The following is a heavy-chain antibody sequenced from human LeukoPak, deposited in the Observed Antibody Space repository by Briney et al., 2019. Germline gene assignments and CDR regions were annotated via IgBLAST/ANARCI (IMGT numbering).Heavy chain of an antibody. CDR1: GGSFSGYY. CDR2: INHSGST. CDR3: ARDLSGGISILRGVIND. V-gene: IGHV4-34*01. J-gene: IGHJ4*02. Sequence: SETLSLTCAVYGGSFSGYYWSWIRQPPGKGPEWIGEINHSGSTNYNPSLKSRVTISVDTSKNQFSLHLNSVTPEDTALYYCARDLSGGISILRGVINDWGQGTQVTVSS. D-gene: IGHD3-10*01.